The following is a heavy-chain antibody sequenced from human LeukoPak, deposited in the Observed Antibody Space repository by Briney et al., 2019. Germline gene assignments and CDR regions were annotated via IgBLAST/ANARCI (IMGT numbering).Heavy chain of an antibody. CDR1: GFTFSSYG. D-gene: IGHD3-22*01. J-gene: IGHJ4*02. Sequence: PGRSLRLSCAASGFTFSSYGMHWVRQAPGKGLEWVAVISYDGSSKYFADSVKGRFTISRDNSKNTLYLQMNSLRAEDTAVYYCANMYYYDSSGYSDYWGQGTLVTVSS. CDR3: ANMYYYDSSGYSDY. CDR2: ISYDGSSK. V-gene: IGHV3-30*18.